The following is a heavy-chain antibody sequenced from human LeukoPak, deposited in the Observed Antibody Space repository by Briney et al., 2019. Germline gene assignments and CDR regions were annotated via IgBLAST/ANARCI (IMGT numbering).Heavy chain of an antibody. J-gene: IGHJ3*02. CDR2: ISAYNGNT. Sequence: ASVKVSCKASGYTFTSYGISWVRQAPGQGLEWMGWISAYNGNTNYAQKLQGRVTMTTATSTSPAYMALRSLRSDDTAVYYCASTYYYDSSGYYPLDAFDIWGQGTMVTVSS. CDR3: ASTYYYDSSGYYPLDAFDI. V-gene: IGHV1-18*01. D-gene: IGHD3-22*01. CDR1: GYTFTSYG.